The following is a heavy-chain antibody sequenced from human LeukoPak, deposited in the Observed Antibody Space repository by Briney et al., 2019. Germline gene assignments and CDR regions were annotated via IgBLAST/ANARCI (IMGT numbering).Heavy chain of an antibody. V-gene: IGHV3-66*01. J-gene: IGHJ4*02. CDR1: VFTVSSNY. Sequence: GGSLRLSCAASVFTVSSNYVSWVRQAPGKGLEWVSVIHSGGTTYYADSVNGRFTISRDNSKNTLYLQMNSLRAEDTAVYYCASGPLMYSSDWYEMGYWGQGTLVTVSS. CDR2: IHSGGTT. CDR3: ASGPLMYSSDWYEMGY. D-gene: IGHD6-19*01.